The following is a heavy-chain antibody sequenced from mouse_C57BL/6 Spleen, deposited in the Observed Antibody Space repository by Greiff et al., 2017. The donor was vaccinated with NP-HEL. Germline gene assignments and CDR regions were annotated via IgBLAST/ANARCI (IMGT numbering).Heavy chain of an antibody. D-gene: IGHD2-3*01. Sequence: EVQLQQSGPELVKPGASVKMSCKASGYTFTDYNMHWVKQSHGKSLEWIGYINPNNGGTSYNQKFKGKATLTVNKSSSTAYMELRSLTSEDSAVYYCARVPPHYDGYCRGYFDVWGTGTTVTVSS. CDR2: INPNNGGT. J-gene: IGHJ1*03. V-gene: IGHV1-22*01. CDR1: GYTFTDYN. CDR3: ARVPPHYDGYCRGYFDV.